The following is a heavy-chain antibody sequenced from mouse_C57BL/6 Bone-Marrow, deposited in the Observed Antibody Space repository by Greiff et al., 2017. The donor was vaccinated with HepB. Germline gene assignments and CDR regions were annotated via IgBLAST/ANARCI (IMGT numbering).Heavy chain of an antibody. D-gene: IGHD1-1*01. J-gene: IGHJ4*01. Sequence: VQLQQPGAELVKPGASVKMSCKASGYTFTSYWITWVKQRPGQGLEWIGDIYPGSGCTNYNEKFKSKATLTVDTSSSTAYMQLSSLTSEDSAVYYCARRGNYYGSSVYAMDYWGQGTSVTVSS. CDR2: IYPGSGCT. V-gene: IGHV1-55*01. CDR1: GYTFTSYW. CDR3: ARRGNYYGSSVYAMDY.